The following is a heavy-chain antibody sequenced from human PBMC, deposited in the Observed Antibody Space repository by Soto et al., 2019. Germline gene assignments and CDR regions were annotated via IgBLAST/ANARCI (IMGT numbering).Heavy chain of an antibody. Sequence: KSGGSLRLSXAASGFTFSDYYMSWIRQAPGKGLEWVSYISSSGSTIYYADSVKGRFTISRDNAKNSLYLQMNSLRAEDTAVYYCARGVIEAYYYYGMDVWGQGTTVTVSS. CDR3: ARGVIEAYYYYGMDV. D-gene: IGHD3-22*01. V-gene: IGHV3-11*01. CDR2: ISSSGSTI. CDR1: GFTFSDYY. J-gene: IGHJ6*02.